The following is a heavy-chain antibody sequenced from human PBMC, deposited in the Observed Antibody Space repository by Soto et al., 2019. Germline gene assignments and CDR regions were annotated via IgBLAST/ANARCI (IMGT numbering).Heavy chain of an antibody. J-gene: IGHJ6*03. CDR2: IHHSGST. CDR3: ARGGYYFYMDV. Sequence: SETLSLTCAVSGCSISISNWWSWVRQTPGKGLEWIGQIHHSGSTTYSPSLTSRVTISVDKSKNQFSLKMNSVTAADTAVYYCARGGYYFYMDVWGKGTTVTVSS. V-gene: IGHV4-4*02. CDR1: GCSISISNW. D-gene: IGHD1-26*01.